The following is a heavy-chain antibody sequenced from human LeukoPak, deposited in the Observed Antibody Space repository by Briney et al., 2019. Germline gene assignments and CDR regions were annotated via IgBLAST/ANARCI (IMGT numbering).Heavy chain of an antibody. J-gene: IGHJ4*02. V-gene: IGHV1-69*05. CDR3: AREGIRYDFVFYY. CDR2: IIPIFGTA. D-gene: IGHD3-3*01. Sequence: EASVKVSCKASGGTFSSYAISWVRQAPGQGLEWMGGIIPIFGTANYAQKFQGRVTITTDESTSTACMELSSLRSEDTAVYYCAREGIRYDFVFYYWGQGTLVTVSS. CDR1: GGTFSSYA.